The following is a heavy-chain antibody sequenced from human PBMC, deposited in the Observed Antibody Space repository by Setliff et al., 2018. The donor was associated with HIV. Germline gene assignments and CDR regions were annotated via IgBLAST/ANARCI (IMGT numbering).Heavy chain of an antibody. CDR1: GVSISDYY. D-gene: IGHD6-25*01. J-gene: IGHJ4*02. CDR2: IDDRGHT. CDR3: ARSTPSVGYISEH. Sequence: PSETLSLTCTVSGVSISDYYWSWIRQPPGKGLEWIGYIDDRGHTNYGPSLKSRVTISVDTSKNHFYLELNSVTAADTAVYYCARSTPSVGYISEHWGQGTLVTVSS. V-gene: IGHV4-59*01.